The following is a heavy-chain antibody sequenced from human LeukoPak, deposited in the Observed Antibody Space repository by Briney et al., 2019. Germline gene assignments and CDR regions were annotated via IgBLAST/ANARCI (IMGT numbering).Heavy chain of an antibody. CDR3: ARDDRARSSTYCGGDCYHAGTEYYYGMDV. CDR1: GFTFSSYS. J-gene: IGHJ6*02. CDR2: ISSSSSTI. D-gene: IGHD2-21*02. Sequence: PGGSLRLSCAASGFTFSSYSMNWVRQAPGKGLEWVSYISSSSSTIYYADSVKGRFTISRDNAKNSLYLQMNSLRAEDTALYHCARDDRARSSTYCGGDCYHAGTEYYYGMDVWGQGTTVSVSS. V-gene: IGHV3-48*04.